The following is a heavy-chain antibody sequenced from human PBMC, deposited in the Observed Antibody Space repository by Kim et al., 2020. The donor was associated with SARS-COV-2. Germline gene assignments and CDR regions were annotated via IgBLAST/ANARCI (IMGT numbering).Heavy chain of an antibody. V-gene: IGHV3-49*02. D-gene: IGHD5-18*01. Sequence: TEYAASVKGRFSISRDDSKSIAYLQMNSLKTEDTAVYYCTRSYYTYGYDYWGQGTLVTVSS. J-gene: IGHJ4*02. CDR2: T. CDR3: TRSYYTYGYDY.